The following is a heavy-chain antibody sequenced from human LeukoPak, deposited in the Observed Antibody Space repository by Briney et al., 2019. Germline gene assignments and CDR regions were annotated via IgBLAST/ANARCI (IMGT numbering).Heavy chain of an antibody. CDR2: ISGNGGST. V-gene: IGHV3-23*01. J-gene: IGHJ4*02. D-gene: IGHD6-13*01. Sequence: GGSLRLSCAASGFTFSSYAMTWVRQAPGKGLEWVSAISGNGGSTYQADSMRGRFTISRDNSKNTLYLQMNSLRAEDTAVYYCAKYGSNWHFDYWGQGTLVTVSS. CDR1: GFTFSSYA. CDR3: AKYGSNWHFDY.